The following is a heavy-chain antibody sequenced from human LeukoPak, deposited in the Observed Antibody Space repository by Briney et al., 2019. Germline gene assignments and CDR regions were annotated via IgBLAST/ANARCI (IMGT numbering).Heavy chain of an antibody. CDR3: ARDWVGYFDY. D-gene: IGHD1-26*01. V-gene: IGHV3-33*08. CDR2: IWYDGSNK. CDR1: GFTFSSYW. J-gene: IGHJ4*02. Sequence: GGSLRLSCAASGFTFSSYWMNWVRQAPGKGLEWVAVIWYDGSNKYYADSVKGRFTISRDNSENTLYLQMNSLRAEDTAVYYCARDWVGYFDYWGQGTLVTVSS.